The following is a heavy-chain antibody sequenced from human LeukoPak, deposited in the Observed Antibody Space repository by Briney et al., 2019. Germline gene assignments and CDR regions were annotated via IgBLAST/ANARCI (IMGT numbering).Heavy chain of an antibody. CDR3: ARDMSSMVSSYFDY. J-gene: IGHJ4*02. CDR2: ISYDGSNK. D-gene: IGHD5-18*01. V-gene: IGHV3-30-3*01. Sequence: PGGSLRLSCAASGFTFSSYAMHWVRQAPGKGLEWVAVISYDGSNKYYADSVKGRFTISSDNSKNTLYLQMNSLRAEDTAVYYCARDMSSMVSSYFDYWGQGTLVTVSS. CDR1: GFTFSSYA.